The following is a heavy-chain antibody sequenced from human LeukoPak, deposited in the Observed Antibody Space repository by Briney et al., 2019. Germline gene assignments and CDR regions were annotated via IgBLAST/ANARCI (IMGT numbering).Heavy chain of an antibody. CDR2: ISSSSSYI. CDR1: GFTFSNYW. Sequence: GGSLRLSCEVSGFTFSNYWMNWVRQAPGKGLEWVSSISSSSSYIYYADSVKGRFTISRDNAKNSLYLQMNSLRAEDTAVYYCARDYYDSSGPDALDIWGQGTMVTVSS. J-gene: IGHJ3*02. D-gene: IGHD3-22*01. V-gene: IGHV3-21*01. CDR3: ARDYYDSSGPDALDI.